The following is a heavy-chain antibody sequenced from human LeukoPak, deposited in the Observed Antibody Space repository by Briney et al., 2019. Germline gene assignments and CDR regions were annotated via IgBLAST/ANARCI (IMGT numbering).Heavy chain of an antibody. Sequence: SETLSLTCAVYGGSFSGYYWSWIRQPPGKGLEWIGEINHSGSTNYNPSLKSRVTISVDTSKNQFSLKLSSVTAADTAVYYCARPIVVVPAARGHYMDVWGKGTTVTVSS. CDR2: INHSGST. D-gene: IGHD2-2*01. CDR3: ARPIVVVPAARGHYMDV. CDR1: GGSFSGYY. J-gene: IGHJ6*03. V-gene: IGHV4-34*01.